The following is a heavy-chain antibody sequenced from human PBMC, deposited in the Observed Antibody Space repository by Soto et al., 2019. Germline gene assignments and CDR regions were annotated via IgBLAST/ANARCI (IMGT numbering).Heavy chain of an antibody. CDR1: GFTFSSYG. CDR2: IWYDGSNK. V-gene: IGHV3-33*01. D-gene: IGHD3-10*01. CDR3: ARDGDYGGGSYSRADYFGIDV. Sequence: GGSLRLSCAASGFTFSSYGMHWVRQAPGKGLEWVAVIWYDGSNKYYADSVKGRFTISRDNSKHTLYLQMNSARAEDTAVYYCARDGDYGGGSYSRADYFGIDVWGQGTTVTVSS. J-gene: IGHJ6*02.